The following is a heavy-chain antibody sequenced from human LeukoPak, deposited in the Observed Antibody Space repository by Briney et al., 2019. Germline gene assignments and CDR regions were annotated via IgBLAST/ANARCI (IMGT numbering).Heavy chain of an antibody. CDR3: ARGECSGGSCYSFFDY. D-gene: IGHD2-15*01. CDR2: INHSGST. V-gene: IGHV4-34*01. J-gene: IGHJ4*02. CDR1: GGSFSGYY. Sequence: SETLSLTCAVYGGSFSGYYWSWIRQPPGKGLEWIGEINHSGSTNYDPSLKSRVTISVDTSKNQFSLKLSSVTAADTAVYYCARGECSGGSCYSFFDYWGQGTLVTVSS.